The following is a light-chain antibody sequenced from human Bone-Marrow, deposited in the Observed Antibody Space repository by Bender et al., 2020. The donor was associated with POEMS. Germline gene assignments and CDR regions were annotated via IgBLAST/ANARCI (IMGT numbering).Light chain of an antibody. V-gene: IGLV1-44*01. CDR1: SIGRNP. J-gene: IGLJ3*02. CDR3: STWDDRLNALL. CDR2: ADA. Sequence: QSVLTQPPSASGTPGQRVTISCSGGSIGRNPINWYQQLPGTAPRLVIYADARRPSGVPNRFATSKSGSSASLSISGRQSEDSAYYYCSTWDDRLNALLFGGGTKLTVL.